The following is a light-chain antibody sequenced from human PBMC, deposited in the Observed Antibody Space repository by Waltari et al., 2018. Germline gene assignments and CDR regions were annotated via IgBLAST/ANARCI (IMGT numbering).Light chain of an antibody. CDR3: QQGDGFHPIT. Sequence: DIQMTQSPSSVSASVGDRVTITCRASQDISSWLAWYQQKPGQAPRHLIYAVSILHSGVPSRFSGSGSGTDFTLTITSLQPEDFAIYYCQQGDGFHPITFGQGTRLE. CDR1: QDISSW. J-gene: IGKJ5*01. CDR2: AVS. V-gene: IGKV1-12*01.